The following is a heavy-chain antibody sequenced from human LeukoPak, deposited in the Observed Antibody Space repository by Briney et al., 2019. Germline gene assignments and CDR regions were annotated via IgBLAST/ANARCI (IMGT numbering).Heavy chain of an antibody. CDR3: ARGHWGLDY. J-gene: IGHJ4*02. CDR1: GFSLSNHY. V-gene: IGHV3-11*01. D-gene: IGHD7-27*01. CDR2: LSNTGSDM. Sequence: GGSLGLSCTASGFSLSNHYMTWIRQAPGKGLEYISYLSNTGSDMFYADSVKGRFSISRDNAQNSLYLEMNSLRAEDTAVYYCARGHWGLDYWGQGTQVTVSS.